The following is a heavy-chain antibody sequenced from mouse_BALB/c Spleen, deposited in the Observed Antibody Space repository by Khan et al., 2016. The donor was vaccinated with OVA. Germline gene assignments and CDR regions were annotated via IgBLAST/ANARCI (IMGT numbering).Heavy chain of an antibody. J-gene: IGHJ4*01. CDR1: GFTFSDAW. V-gene: IGHV6-6*01. CDR3: TPDCVGYYYSMDY. Sequence: EVKLEESGGGLVQPGGSMKLSCAASGFTFSDAWMYWVRQSPEKGLEWVAEIRSKAINHATYYAESVRGSFTISSDASKSSVYMQMTNLRPEDTGIDYYTPDCVGYYYSMDYWGQGTSVTVSA. CDR2: IRSKAINHAT. D-gene: IGHD3-3*01.